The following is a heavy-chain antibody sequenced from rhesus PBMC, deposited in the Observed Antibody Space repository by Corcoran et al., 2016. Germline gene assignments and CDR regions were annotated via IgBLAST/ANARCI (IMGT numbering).Heavy chain of an antibody. CDR2: INGNSGST. V-gene: IGHV4-80*01. J-gene: IGHJ4*01. CDR1: GGSFSSYW. CDR3: ASRGIVAAFDY. D-gene: IGHD6-25*01. Sequence: QVQLQESGPGLVKPSETLSLTCAVSGGSFSSYWWSWIRQPPGKGLEWIGEINGNSGSTNYNPSLKSRVTISTDASKNQFSLKLSSVAAAVTAVYYCASRGIVAAFDYWGQGVLVTVSS.